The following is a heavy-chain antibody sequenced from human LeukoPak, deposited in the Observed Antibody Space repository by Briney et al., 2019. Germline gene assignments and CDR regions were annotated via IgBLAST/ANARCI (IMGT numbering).Heavy chain of an antibody. D-gene: IGHD6-19*01. V-gene: IGHV4-38-2*02. Sequence: SETLSLTCTVSGYSISSGYYWGWIRQPPGKGLEWIGSIYHSGSTYYNPSLKSRVTISVDTSKNQFSLQLNSVTPEDTAVYYCARERSRVAVAGTGFDPWGQGTLVTVSS. CDR2: IYHSGST. CDR3: ARERSRVAVAGTGFDP. CDR1: GYSISSGYY. J-gene: IGHJ5*02.